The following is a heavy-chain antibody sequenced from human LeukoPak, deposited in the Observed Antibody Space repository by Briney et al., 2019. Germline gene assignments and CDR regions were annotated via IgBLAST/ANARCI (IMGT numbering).Heavy chain of an antibody. CDR3: ARATALYSSGWYHDY. Sequence: SVKVSCKASGGTFSSYAISWVRQAPGQGLEWMGGIIPIFGTANYAQKFQGRVTMTRDTSTSTVYMELSSLRSEDTAVYYCARATALYSSGWYHDYWGQGTLVTVSS. J-gene: IGHJ4*02. CDR2: IIPIFGTA. CDR1: GGTFSSYA. V-gene: IGHV1-69*05. D-gene: IGHD6-19*01.